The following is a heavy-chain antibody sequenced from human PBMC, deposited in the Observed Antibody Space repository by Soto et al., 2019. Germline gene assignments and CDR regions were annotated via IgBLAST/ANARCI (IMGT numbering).Heavy chain of an antibody. J-gene: IGHJ6*04. V-gene: IGHV1-2*04. D-gene: IGHD2-21*02. CDR1: GYTFTGYY. CDR2: INPNSGGT. Sequence: ASVKVSCKASGYTFTGYYMHWVRQAPGQGLEWMGWINPNSGGTNYAQKFQGWVTMTRDTSISTAYMELSRLRSDDTAVYYCARDCGGDCYSYYYYGMDVWGKGTTVTVSS. CDR3: ARDCGGDCYSYYYYGMDV.